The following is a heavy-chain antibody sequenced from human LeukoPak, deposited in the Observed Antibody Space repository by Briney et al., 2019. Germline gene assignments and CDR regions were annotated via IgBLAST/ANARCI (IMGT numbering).Heavy chain of an antibody. V-gene: IGHV4-30-2*01. J-gene: IGHJ4*02. CDR3: ARDGGSGWSYYFDN. CDR2: IYHSGNT. CDR1: GGSISSGGYS. D-gene: IGHD6-19*01. Sequence: PSETLSLTCAVSGGSISSGGYSWSWIRQPPGKGLEWIGYIYHSGNTYYNPSLKSRVTISVDRSKNQFSLKLSSVTAADTAVYYCARDGGSGWSYYFDNWGRGTLVTVSS.